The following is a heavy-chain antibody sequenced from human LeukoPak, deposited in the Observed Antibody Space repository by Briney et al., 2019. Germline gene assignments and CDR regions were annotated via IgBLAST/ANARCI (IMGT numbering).Heavy chain of an antibody. Sequence: SETLSLTCTVSGGSISSYYWSWIRQPPGKGLEWIGYIYYSGSIKYNPSLKSRVTMSVDTSKNQFSPKLSSVTAADTAVYYCARGSWIQSSPAIYYFDYWGQGTLVTVSS. J-gene: IGHJ4*02. CDR1: GGSISSYY. CDR2: IYYSGSI. V-gene: IGHV4-59*01. CDR3: ARGSWIQSSPAIYYFDY. D-gene: IGHD5-18*01.